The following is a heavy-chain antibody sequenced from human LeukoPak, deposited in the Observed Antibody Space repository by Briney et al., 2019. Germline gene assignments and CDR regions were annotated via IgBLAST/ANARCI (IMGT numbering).Heavy chain of an antibody. J-gene: IGHJ4*02. D-gene: IGHD3-22*01. V-gene: IGHV4-39*07. Sequence: SETVSLTCTVSGGSIGSSSYYWGWLRQPPGKGLEWIGSIYYSGSTYYNPSLKSRVTISVDTSKNQFSLKLSSVTAADTAVYYCARDGYYEQTPYWGQGTLVTVSS. CDR3: ARDGYYEQTPY. CDR1: GGSIGSSSYY. CDR2: IYYSGST.